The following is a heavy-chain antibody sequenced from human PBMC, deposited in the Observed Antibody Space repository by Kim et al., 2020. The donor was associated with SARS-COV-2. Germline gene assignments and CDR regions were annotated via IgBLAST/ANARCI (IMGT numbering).Heavy chain of an antibody. CDR1: GYTFMNYG. V-gene: IGHV1-18*01. CDR3: ARDGWHPYGSGSPDN. D-gene: IGHD3-10*01. CDR2: ISGSSGNT. J-gene: IGHJ4*02. Sequence: ASVKVSCKTSGYTFMNYGISWVRQAPGQGLEWMGWISGSSGNTHYSENLQGRVSMTRDTFTSTAYMELRSLRSDDTAVYYCARDGWHPYGSGSPDNWGQGTLVTVSS.